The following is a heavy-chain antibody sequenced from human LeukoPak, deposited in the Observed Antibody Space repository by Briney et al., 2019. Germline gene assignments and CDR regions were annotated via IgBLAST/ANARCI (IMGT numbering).Heavy chain of an antibody. CDR3: ARRLQYCGGDCYLFFDAFDI. J-gene: IGHJ3*02. CDR1: GFTVSSNY. D-gene: IGHD2-21*02. V-gene: IGHV3-66*01. CDR2: IYSGGST. Sequence: GGSLRLSCAASGFTVSSNYMSWVRQAPGKGLEWVSVIYSGGSTYYADSVKGRFTISRDNSKNTLYLQMNSLRAEDTAVYYCARRLQYCGGDCYLFFDAFDIWGQGTMVTVSS.